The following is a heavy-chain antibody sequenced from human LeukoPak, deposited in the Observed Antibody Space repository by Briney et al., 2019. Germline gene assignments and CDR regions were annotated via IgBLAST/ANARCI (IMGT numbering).Heavy chain of an antibody. Sequence: NASGTLSLTCAVSGGSISSGDYYWSWIRQPPGKGLEWIGYIYYSGSTYYNPSLKSRVTISVDTSKNQFSLKLSSVTAADTAVYYCARGGYSHLRYYYYYGMDVWGQGTTVTVSS. CDR3: ARGGYSHLRYYYYYGMDV. J-gene: IGHJ6*02. D-gene: IGHD5-18*01. CDR1: GGSISSGDYY. V-gene: IGHV4-30-4*01. CDR2: IYYSGST.